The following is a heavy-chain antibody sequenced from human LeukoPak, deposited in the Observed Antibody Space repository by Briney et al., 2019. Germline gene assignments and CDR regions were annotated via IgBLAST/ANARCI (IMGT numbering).Heavy chain of an antibody. CDR1: GFTFSSSN. J-gene: IGHJ2*01. V-gene: IGHV3-21*01. D-gene: IGHD1-7*01. CDR2: ISTGGTYI. Sequence: PGGSLRLSCEASGFTFSSSNMNWVRQAPGKGLEWVSSISTGGTYISYADSVKGRFTISRDNAKNTLYLQMNSLRAEDTAVYCCARDYFYRGTYNWNYVVGRGEYFDLWGRGALVTVSS. CDR3: ARDYFYRGTYNWNYVVGRGEYFDL.